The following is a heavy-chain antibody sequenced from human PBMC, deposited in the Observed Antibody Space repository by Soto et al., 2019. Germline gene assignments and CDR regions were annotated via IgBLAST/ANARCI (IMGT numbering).Heavy chain of an antibody. D-gene: IGHD6-13*01. CDR2: IHSSGST. Sequence: WETLSLTCTVSGASMNSYHWSWIRQPAGKGLEWIGHIHSSGSTNYNPSLKSRVTMSVDTSKNQFSLRLMSLTAADTAVYYCARDQGVAAAGITWFDPWGQGSLVTVSS. CDR1: GASMNSYH. V-gene: IGHV4-4*07. CDR3: ARDQGVAAAGITWFDP. J-gene: IGHJ5*02.